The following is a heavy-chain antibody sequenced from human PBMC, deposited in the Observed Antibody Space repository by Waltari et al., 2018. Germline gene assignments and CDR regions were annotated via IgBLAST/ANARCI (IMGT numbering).Heavy chain of an antibody. CDR2: IYTSGST. Sequence: QVQLQESGPGLVKPSQTLSLTCTVSGGSISSGSYYWSWIRQPAGKGLEWIGYIYTSGSTNYNPSLKSRVTISVDMSKNQFSLKLSSVTAADTAVYYCARDPNDTFFDYWGQGTLVTVSS. CDR3: ARDPNDTFFDY. CDR1: GGSISSGSYY. D-gene: IGHD1-1*01. J-gene: IGHJ4*02. V-gene: IGHV4-61*09.